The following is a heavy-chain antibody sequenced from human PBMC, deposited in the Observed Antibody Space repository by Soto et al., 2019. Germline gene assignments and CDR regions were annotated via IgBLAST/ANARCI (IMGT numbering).Heavy chain of an antibody. CDR3: ATGTSGEVTAMYY. CDR2: ICYNGSNI. V-gene: IGHV3-33*08. J-gene: IGHJ4*02. CDR1: GFTFSDYY. D-gene: IGHD2-21*02. Sequence: GGSLRLSCAASGFTFSDYYMSWIRQAPGKGLEWVSVICYNGSNIYYADSVKGRFTISRDNSKNTLYLQMNSLRAEDTAVYYCATGTSGEVTAMYYWGQGTLVTVSS.